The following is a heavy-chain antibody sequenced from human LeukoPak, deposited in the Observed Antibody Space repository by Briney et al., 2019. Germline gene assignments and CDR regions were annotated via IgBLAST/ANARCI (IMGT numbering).Heavy chain of an antibody. J-gene: IGHJ4*02. Sequence: RGSLRLSCAASAFTFSRHWMHWVRQAPGKGLVWVSRINTDGSTTSYADSVKGRFTISRDNAKNTVYLQMNSLRADDTAVYYCARVLIAATGGDYWGQGTLVTVFS. D-gene: IGHD6-13*01. V-gene: IGHV3-74*01. CDR2: INTDGSTT. CDR3: ARVLIAATGGDY. CDR1: AFTFSRHW.